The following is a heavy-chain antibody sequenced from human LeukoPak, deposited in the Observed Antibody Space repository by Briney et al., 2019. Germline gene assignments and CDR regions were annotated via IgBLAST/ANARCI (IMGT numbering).Heavy chain of an antibody. V-gene: IGHV3-21*01. CDR1: GFTFSNYV. J-gene: IGHJ4*02. CDR3: ARGIWAAVGYYFDY. D-gene: IGHD6-13*01. Sequence: GGSPRLSCAASGFTFSNYVMNWVRQAPGKGLEWVSSLSTSSSYIYYADSLKGRFTISRDNAKNSLYLQMNSLRADDTAVYYCARGIWAAVGYYFDYWGQGTLVTVSS. CDR2: LSTSSSYI.